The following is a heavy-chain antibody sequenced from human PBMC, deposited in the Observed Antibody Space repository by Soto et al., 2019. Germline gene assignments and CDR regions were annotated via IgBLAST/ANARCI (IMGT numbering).Heavy chain of an antibody. Sequence: GGSLRLSCTASGFTFGDYAMSWFRQAPGKGLEWVGFIRSKAYGGTTEYAASVKGRFTISRDDSKSIAYLQMNSLKTEDTAVYYCTRGDWYSGSYRHYFDYWGQGTLVTVSS. CDR3: TRGDWYSGSYRHYFDY. CDR1: GFTFGDYA. CDR2: IRSKAYGGTT. V-gene: IGHV3-49*03. J-gene: IGHJ4*02. D-gene: IGHD1-26*01.